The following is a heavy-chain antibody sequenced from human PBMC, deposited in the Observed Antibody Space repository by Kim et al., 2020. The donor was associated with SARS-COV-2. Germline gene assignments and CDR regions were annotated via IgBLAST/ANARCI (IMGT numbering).Heavy chain of an antibody. J-gene: IGHJ6*02. CDR2: INAGNGNT. CDR3: ASGIGYYYGMDV. CDR1: GYTFTSYA. Sequence: ASVKVSCKASGYTFTSYAMHWVRQAPGQRLEWMGWINAGNGNTKYSQKFQGRVTITRDTSASTAYMELSSLRSEDTAVYYCASGIGYYYGMDVWGQGTTVTVSS. V-gene: IGHV1-3*01. D-gene: IGHD1-26*01.